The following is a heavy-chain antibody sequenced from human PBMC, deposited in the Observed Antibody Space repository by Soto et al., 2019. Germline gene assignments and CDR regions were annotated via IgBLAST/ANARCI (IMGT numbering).Heavy chain of an antibody. CDR3: AIANYGDDDY. CDR2: SKAYSGNT. Sequence: LVQSGAEAKKPGTSVKVSCKASGYTFSTSTISWVRQAPGQGLEWPGWSKAYSGNTNYAPKLQGRVTMTTDTSTSTAYLELRSLTNVDTAMYYCAIANYGDDDYWGQGTRVTVSS. V-gene: IGHV1-18*04. J-gene: IGHJ4*02. D-gene: IGHD4-17*01. CDR1: GYTFSTST.